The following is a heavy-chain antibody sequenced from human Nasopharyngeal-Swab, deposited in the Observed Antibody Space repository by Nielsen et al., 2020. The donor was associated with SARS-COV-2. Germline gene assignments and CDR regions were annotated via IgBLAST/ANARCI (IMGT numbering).Heavy chain of an antibody. J-gene: IGHJ6*02. CDR2: IIPIFGTA. V-gene: IGHV1-69*13. CDR3: ARDLWRRAARDYYYYGMDV. D-gene: IGHD3-3*01. CDR1: GGTFSSYA. Sequence: SVKVSCKASGGTFSSYAISWVRQAPGQGLEWMGGIIPIFGTANYAQKFQGRVTITADESTSTAYIELSSLRSEDTAVYYCARDLWRRAARDYYYYGMDVWGQGTTVTV.